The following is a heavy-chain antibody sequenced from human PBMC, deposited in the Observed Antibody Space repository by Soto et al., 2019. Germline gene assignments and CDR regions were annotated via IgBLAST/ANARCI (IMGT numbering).Heavy chain of an antibody. V-gene: IGHV4-34*01. Sequence: SETLSLTCAVYGGSFSGYYWSWIRQPPGKGLEWIGEINHSGSTNYNPSLKSRVTISVDTSKNQFSLKLSSVTAADTAVYYCARVYGYSYDFWSGLNYFDYWGQGTLVTVSS. CDR1: GGSFSGYY. CDR3: ARVYGYSYDFWSGLNYFDY. J-gene: IGHJ4*02. CDR2: INHSGST. D-gene: IGHD3-3*01.